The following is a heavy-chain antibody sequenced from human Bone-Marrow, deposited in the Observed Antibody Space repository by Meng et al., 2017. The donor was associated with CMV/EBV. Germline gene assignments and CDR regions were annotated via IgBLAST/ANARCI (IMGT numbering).Heavy chain of an antibody. CDR3: ASISVAGTDAFDY. V-gene: IGHV3-21*01. Sequence: GESLKISCAASGFTFSSYSMNWVRQAPGKGLEWVSSISSSSSYIYYADSVKGRFTISRDNAKNSLYLQMNSLRAEDTAVYYCASISVAGTDAFDYWGQGTLVTVSS. J-gene: IGHJ4*02. D-gene: IGHD6-19*01. CDR2: ISSSSSYI. CDR1: GFTFSSYS.